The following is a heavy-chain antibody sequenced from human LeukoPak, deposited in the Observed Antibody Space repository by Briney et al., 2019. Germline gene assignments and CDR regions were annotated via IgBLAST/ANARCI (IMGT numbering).Heavy chain of an antibody. D-gene: IGHD3-22*01. Sequence: PGGSLRLSCAASGFTFSSYEMNWVRQAPGKGLEWVSYISSSGSTIYYADSVKGRLTISRDNAYNSLYLQMDSLRVEDTAVYYCARDGRWINYYDGSSPVWGQGTLVTVSS. J-gene: IGHJ4*02. CDR2: ISSSGSTI. CDR1: GFTFSSYE. V-gene: IGHV3-48*03. CDR3: ARDGRWINYYDGSSPV.